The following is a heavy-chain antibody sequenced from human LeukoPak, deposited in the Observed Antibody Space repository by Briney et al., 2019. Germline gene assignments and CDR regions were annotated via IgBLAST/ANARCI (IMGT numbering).Heavy chain of an antibody. Sequence: SGPTLANPTETLTLTCTVSGFSLSNARMGVSWIRQPPGKALEWLAHIFSNDEKSYSTSLKSRLTISKDTSKSQVVLTMTNMDPVDTATYYCARITTVVRGYYYYYYMDVWGKGTTVTVSS. V-gene: IGHV2-26*01. CDR1: GFSLSNARMG. D-gene: IGHD2-15*01. CDR3: ARITTVVRGYYYYYYMDV. CDR2: IFSNDEK. J-gene: IGHJ6*03.